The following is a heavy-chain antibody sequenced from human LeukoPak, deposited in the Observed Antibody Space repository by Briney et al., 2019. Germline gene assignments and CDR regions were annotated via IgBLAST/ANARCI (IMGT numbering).Heavy chain of an antibody. J-gene: IGHJ4*02. Sequence: SETLSLTCTVSGGSISSGSYYWSWIRQPAGKGLEWIGRIYTSRSTNYNPSLKSRVTISVDTSKNQFSLKLSSVTAADTAVYYCARDRNGDYDFDYWGQGTLVTVSS. CDR2: IYTSRST. CDR3: ARDRNGDYDFDY. D-gene: IGHD4-17*01. V-gene: IGHV4-61*02. CDR1: GGSISSGSYY.